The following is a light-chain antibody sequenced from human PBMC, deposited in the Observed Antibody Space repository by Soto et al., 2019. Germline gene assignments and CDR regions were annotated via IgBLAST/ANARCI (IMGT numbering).Light chain of an antibody. CDR3: SSYTSRSTLV. CDR1: SSDVGGYNY. Sequence: ALTQPSSLSVSPGQSITISFTGTSSDVGGYNYVSWYQQHPGKAPKLMIYEVTNRPSGVSNRFSGSKSGNTASLTISGLQAEDEADYYCSSYTSRSTLVFGTGTKVTVL. J-gene: IGLJ1*01. CDR2: EVT. V-gene: IGLV2-14*01.